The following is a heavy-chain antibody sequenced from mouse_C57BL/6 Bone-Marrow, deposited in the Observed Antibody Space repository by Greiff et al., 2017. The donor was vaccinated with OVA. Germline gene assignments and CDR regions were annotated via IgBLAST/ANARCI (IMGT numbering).Heavy chain of an antibody. CDR1: GYAFSSSW. J-gene: IGHJ3*01. CDR3: ASYDYDKRTWFAY. Sequence: VQLQQSGPELVKPGASVKISCKASGYAFSSSWMNWVKQRPGKGLEWIGRIYPGDGDTNYNGKFKGKATLTADKSSSTAYMHLSSLTSEDSAVYFCASYDYDKRTWFAYWGQGTLVTVSA. CDR2: IYPGDGDT. V-gene: IGHV1-82*01. D-gene: IGHD2-4*01.